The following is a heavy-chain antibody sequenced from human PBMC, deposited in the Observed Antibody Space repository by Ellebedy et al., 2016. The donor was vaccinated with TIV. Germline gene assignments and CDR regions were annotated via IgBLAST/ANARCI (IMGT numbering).Heavy chain of an antibody. V-gene: IGHV3-48*04. CDR3: ARDKGGYQLGYYYYGMDV. CDR2: ISSSSSTI. CDR1: GFTFSSYS. D-gene: IGHD3-22*01. Sequence: GGSLRLXXAASGFTFSSYSMNWVRQAPGKGLEWVSYISSSSSTIYYADSVKGRFTISRDNAKNSLYLQMNSRRAEDTAVYYCARDKGGYQLGYYYYGMDVWGQGTTVTVSS. J-gene: IGHJ6*02.